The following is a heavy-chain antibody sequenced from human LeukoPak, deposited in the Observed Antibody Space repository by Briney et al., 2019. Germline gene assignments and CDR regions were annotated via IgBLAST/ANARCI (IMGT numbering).Heavy chain of an antibody. CDR2: INHSGST. CDR3: ARSGPSYDFWSGYYRDYYYYMDV. CDR1: GGSFSGYY. D-gene: IGHD3-3*01. Sequence: SETLSLTCAVYGGSFSGYYWSWIRQPPGKGLEWIGEINHSGSTNYNPSLKSRVTISVDTSKTQFSLKLSSVTAADTAVYYFARSGPSYDFWSGYYRDYYYYMDVWGKGTTVTVSS. J-gene: IGHJ6*03. V-gene: IGHV4-34*01.